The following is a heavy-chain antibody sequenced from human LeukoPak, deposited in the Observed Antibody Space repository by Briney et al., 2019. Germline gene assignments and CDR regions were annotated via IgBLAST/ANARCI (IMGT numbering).Heavy chain of an antibody. D-gene: IGHD2-15*01. V-gene: IGHV4-4*02. J-gene: IGHJ5*02. Sequence: SGTLSLTCAVSGGSISSSNWWSWVRQPPGKGLEWIGQIYHSGSTNYNPSLKSRVTISVDKSKNQFSLKLRSVTAADAAVYYCARPLSLGYCSGGSCYGRGAWFDRWGQGTLVTVSS. CDR1: GGSISSSNW. CDR2: IYHSGST. CDR3: ARPLSLGYCSGGSCYGRGAWFDR.